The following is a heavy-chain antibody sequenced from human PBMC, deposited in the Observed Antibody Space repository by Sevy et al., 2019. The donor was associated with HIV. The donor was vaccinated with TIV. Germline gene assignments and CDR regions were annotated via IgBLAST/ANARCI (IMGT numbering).Heavy chain of an antibody. V-gene: IGHV3-23*01. CDR3: AKAPPSSIVVVSAASFDY. CDR1: GFTFSSYA. Sequence: GGSLRLSCAASGFTFSSYAMSWVRQAPGKGLEWVSAISGSGGSTYYADSVKGRFTISRDNSKNMLYLQMNSLRAEDTVVYYCAKAPPSSIVVVSAASFDYWGQGTLVTVSS. D-gene: IGHD2-2*01. CDR2: ISGSGGST. J-gene: IGHJ4*02.